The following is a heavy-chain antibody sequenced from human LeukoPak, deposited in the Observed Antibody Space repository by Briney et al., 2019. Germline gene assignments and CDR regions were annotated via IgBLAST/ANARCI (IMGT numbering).Heavy chain of an antibody. D-gene: IGHD4-17*01. V-gene: IGHV3-30*02. Sequence: GGSLRLSCAASGFTFSSYGMSWVRQAPGKGLEWVAFIRYDGSNKYYADSVKGRFTISRDNSKNTLYLQMNSLRAEDTAVYYCAVRDGDYAGGRWGQGTLVTVSS. CDR3: AVRDGDYAGGR. CDR2: IRYDGSNK. J-gene: IGHJ4*02. CDR1: GFTFSSYG.